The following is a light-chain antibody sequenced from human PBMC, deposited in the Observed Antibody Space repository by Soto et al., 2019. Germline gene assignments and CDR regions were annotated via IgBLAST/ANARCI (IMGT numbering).Light chain of an antibody. CDR3: QQYDNSPWT. CDR1: QSMSDT. CDR2: GAS. Sequence: EIVMTQSPATLSVSPGGIANLYCMASQSMSDTVAWYQQKPGQAPRLLIHGASTRAPGVPARFSGSGSGTDFTLTISRLEPEDFAVYYCQQYDNSPWTCGQGTKGDIK. J-gene: IGKJ1*01. V-gene: IGKV3-15*01.